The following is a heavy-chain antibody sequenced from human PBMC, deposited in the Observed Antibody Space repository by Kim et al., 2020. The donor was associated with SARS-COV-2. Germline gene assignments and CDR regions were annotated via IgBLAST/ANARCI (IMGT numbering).Heavy chain of an antibody. CDR3: AKAGNTGNYFGD. D-gene: IGHD1-26*01. J-gene: IGHJ4*02. V-gene: IGHV3-23*01. Sequence: YFADHVKGRFTISRDNSKNTLYLQMNRLRAEDTAVYYCAKAGNTGNYFGDWGQGTLVTVSS.